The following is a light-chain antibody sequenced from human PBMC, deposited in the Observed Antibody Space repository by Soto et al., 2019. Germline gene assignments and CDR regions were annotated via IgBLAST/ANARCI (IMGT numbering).Light chain of an antibody. CDR1: QDIKNY. Sequence: DIQMTQSPSSLSASVGDRVTITCQASQDIKNYLNWYQQKSGKAPKLLIYDASDLETVVPSRFSGSGSGTDFTFTINSLQPEDIATYYCQQYDNLPLTFGGGTKVEIK. V-gene: IGKV1-33*01. CDR3: QQYDNLPLT. J-gene: IGKJ4*01. CDR2: DAS.